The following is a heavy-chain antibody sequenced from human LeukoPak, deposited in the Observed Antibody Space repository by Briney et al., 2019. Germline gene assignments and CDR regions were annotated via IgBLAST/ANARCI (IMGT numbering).Heavy chain of an antibody. CDR3: AKEGYRYGYALDY. J-gene: IGHJ4*02. D-gene: IGHD5-18*01. V-gene: IGHV3-23*01. CDR2: ISGSGGST. Sequence: GESLRLSCAASGFTFSTYAMSWVRQAPGKGLEWVSAISGSGGSTYYADSVKGRFTISRDNSKNTLYLQMNSLSAEDTAVYYCAKEGYRYGYALDYWGQGTLVTVSS. CDR1: GFTFSTYA.